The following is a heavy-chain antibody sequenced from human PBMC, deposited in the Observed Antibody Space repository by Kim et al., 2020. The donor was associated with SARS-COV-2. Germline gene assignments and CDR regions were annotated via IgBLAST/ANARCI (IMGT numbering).Heavy chain of an antibody. V-gene: IGHV4-59*01. CDR3: ARGEAAAAPFDP. J-gene: IGHJ5*02. D-gene: IGHD6-25*01. CDR1: GGSISSYY. Sequence: SETLSLTCTVSGGSISSYYWSWIRQPPGKGLEWIGYIYYSGSTNYNPSLKSRVTISVDTSKNQFSLKLSSVTAADTAVYYCARGEAAAAPFDPWGQGTLVTVSS. CDR2: IYYSGST.